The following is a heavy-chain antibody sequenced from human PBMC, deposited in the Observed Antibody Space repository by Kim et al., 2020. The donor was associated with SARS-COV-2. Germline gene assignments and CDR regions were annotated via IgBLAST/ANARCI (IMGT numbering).Heavy chain of an antibody. CDR3: AKSFSGSYFGYDY. V-gene: IGHV3-30*18. D-gene: IGHD1-26*01. Sequence: GGSLRLSCAASGLTFNTYGMHWVRQAPGKGLEWVEVISYDGSNKYYADSVKGRFTISRDNSKNTLYLQMNSLRIEDTAVYYCAKSFSGSYFGYDYCGQGTLVTVSS. J-gene: IGHJ4*02. CDR2: ISYDGSNK. CDR1: GLTFNTYG.